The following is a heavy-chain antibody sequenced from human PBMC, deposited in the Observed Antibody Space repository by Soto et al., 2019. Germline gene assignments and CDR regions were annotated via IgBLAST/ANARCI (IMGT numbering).Heavy chain of an antibody. D-gene: IGHD6-19*01. V-gene: IGHV3-23*01. J-gene: IGHJ3*02. CDR3: TKGTWLDI. Sequence: EVQLLESGGGLEQPGGSLRLSCAASGFTFGSHDMSWVRQAPGKALEWVSSISVSDPGTYYADSVKGRFTTSRDISKNTLFLQMDRLRAEDTALYYWTKGTWLDIWGQGTMVTVSS. CDR2: ISVSDPGT. CDR1: GFTFGSHD.